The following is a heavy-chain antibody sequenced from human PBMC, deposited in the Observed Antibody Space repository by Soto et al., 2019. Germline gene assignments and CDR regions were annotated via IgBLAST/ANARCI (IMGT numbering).Heavy chain of an antibody. J-gene: IGHJ4*02. CDR3: AGYKRLIVDS. CDR1: GDSISDNY. D-gene: IGHD3-22*01. CDR2: MYYTGST. Sequence: SETLSLTCTVSGDSISDNYWSWIRQPPGKTLEWIGYMYYTGSTNYNPSLKSRVTMSVDTSKNQFSLRPSSVTAADTAVYYCAGYKRLIVDSWGRGTLVTVSS. V-gene: IGHV4-59*12.